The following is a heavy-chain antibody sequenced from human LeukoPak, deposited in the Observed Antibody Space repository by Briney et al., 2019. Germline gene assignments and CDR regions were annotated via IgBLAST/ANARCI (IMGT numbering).Heavy chain of an antibody. J-gene: IGHJ4*02. CDR2: ISSSSSTI. CDR3: ARDTEPPYGSGTN. CDR1: GSTFSTYS. V-gene: IGHV3-48*02. Sequence: GGSLRPSWAASGSTFSTYSMNWVRQAPGKGREWVSYISSSSSTIYYADSVKGRFTISRDNAKNSLYLQMNSLGDEDTAVYYCARDTEPPYGSGTNWGQGTLVTVSS. D-gene: IGHD3-10*01.